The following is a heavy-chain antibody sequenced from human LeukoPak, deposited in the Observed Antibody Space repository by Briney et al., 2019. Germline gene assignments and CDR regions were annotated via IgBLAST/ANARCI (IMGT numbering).Heavy chain of an antibody. CDR1: GYTFTSYG. CDR3: ARAKGRGSNYAGFDP. V-gene: IGHV1-18*01. CDR2: ISAYNGNT. J-gene: IGHJ5*02. D-gene: IGHD4-11*01. Sequence: GASVKVSCKASGYTFTSYGISWVRQAPGQGLEWMGWISAYNGNTNYAQKLQGRVTMTTDTSTSTAYMGLRSLRSDDTAVYYCARAKGRGSNYAGFDPWGQGTLVTVSS.